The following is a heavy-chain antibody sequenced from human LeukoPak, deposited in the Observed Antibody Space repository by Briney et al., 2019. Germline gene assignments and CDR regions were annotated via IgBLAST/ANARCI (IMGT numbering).Heavy chain of an antibody. Sequence: GASVKVSCKVSGYTLTELSMHWVRQAPGQGLEWMGRINPNSGGTNYAQKFQGRVTMTRDTSISTAYMELSRLRSDDTAVYYCAREGLWFGEFSIDYWGQGTLVTVSS. V-gene: IGHV1-2*06. CDR1: GYTLTELS. CDR3: AREGLWFGEFSIDY. D-gene: IGHD3-10*01. J-gene: IGHJ4*02. CDR2: INPNSGGT.